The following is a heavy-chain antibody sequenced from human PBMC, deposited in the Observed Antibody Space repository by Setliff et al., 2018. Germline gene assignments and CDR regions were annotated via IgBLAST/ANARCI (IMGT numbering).Heavy chain of an antibody. D-gene: IGHD3-22*01. CDR3: VRDGADNYDAFDN. CDR1: GFSFSRHW. J-gene: IGHJ3*02. Sequence: PGGSLRLSCVVSGFSFSRHWMSWVRQAPGKGLEWVADIKQDGSTKYYLDSVKGRFTTSRDNAKRSLYLQMNGLRADDTGVYYCVRDGADNYDAFDNWGQGTLVTVSS. V-gene: IGHV3-7*01. CDR2: IKQDGSTK.